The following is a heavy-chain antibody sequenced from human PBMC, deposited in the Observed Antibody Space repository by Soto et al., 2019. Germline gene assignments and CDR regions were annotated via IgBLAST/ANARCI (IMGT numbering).Heavy chain of an antibody. CDR1: GGSFSDYY. J-gene: IGHJ4*02. CDR3: ARTGHLFDY. CDR2: INYSGRT. Sequence: QVQLQQWGAGLLKPSETLSLTCAVHGGSFSDYYWSWIRQPPGKGLEWIGEINYSGRTNYNPSLTRRVTISVDTSKNQFSLKLSSMTAADTAVYSCARTGHLFDYWGQGISVTVSS. V-gene: IGHV4-34*01.